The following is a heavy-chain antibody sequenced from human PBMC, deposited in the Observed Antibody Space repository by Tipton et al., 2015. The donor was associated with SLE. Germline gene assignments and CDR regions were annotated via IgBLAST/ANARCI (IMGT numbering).Heavy chain of an antibody. CDR2: INHSGST. D-gene: IGHD5-18*01. V-gene: IGHV4-34*01. Sequence: TLSLTCTVSSGSISSYYWTWIRQPPGKGLEWIGEINHSGSTNYNPSLKSRVTISVDTSKKQFSLKLSSVTAADTAVYYCARGGTAINYWGQGTLVTVSS. J-gene: IGHJ4*02. CDR1: SGSISSYY. CDR3: ARGGTAINY.